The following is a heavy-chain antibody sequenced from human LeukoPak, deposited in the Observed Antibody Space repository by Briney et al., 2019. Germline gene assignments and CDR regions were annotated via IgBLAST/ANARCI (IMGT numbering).Heavy chain of an antibody. Sequence: SETLSLTCTVSGSSISSYYWSWIRQPPGKGLEWIGYIYYSGSTNYNPSLKSRVTISVDTSKNQFSLKLSSVTAADTAVYYCAGGDILTGCWFFDYWGQGTLVTVSS. V-gene: IGHV4-59*01. CDR1: GSSISSYY. J-gene: IGHJ4*02. CDR3: AGGDILTGCWFFDY. CDR2: IYYSGST. D-gene: IGHD3-9*01.